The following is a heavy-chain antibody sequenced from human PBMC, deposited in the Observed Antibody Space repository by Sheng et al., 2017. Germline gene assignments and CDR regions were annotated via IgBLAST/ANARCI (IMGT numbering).Heavy chain of an antibody. CDR3: AKEGYYDRSGSKGFDY. J-gene: IGHJ4*02. CDR1: GFTFSSYG. Sequence: QVQLVESGGGVVQPGRSLRLSCAASGFTFSSYGMHWVRQAPGKGLEWVAVISSDGTNKYYGDSVKGRFTISRDNSKNTLYLQMNSLRAEDTAVYYCAKEGYYDRSGSKGFDYWGQGMLVTVSS. CDR2: ISSDGTNK. D-gene: IGHD3-22*01. V-gene: IGHV3-30*18.